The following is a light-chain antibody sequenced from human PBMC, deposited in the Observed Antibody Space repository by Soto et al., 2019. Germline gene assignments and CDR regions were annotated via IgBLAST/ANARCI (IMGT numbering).Light chain of an antibody. CDR1: SSDVGYYKY. CDR2: DVS. CDR3: SSFAGSNNFPYV. V-gene: IGLV2-14*01. J-gene: IGLJ1*01. Sequence: QSALTQPASVSGSPGQSITISCTGTSSDVGYYKYVSWYQHHPGKAPKLMIYDVSNRPSGVSNRFSGSKSGNTASLTISGLQAEDEADYYCSSFAGSNNFPYVFGTGTKLTVL.